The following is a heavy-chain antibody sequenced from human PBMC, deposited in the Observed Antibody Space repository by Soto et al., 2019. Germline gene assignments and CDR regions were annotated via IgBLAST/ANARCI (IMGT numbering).Heavy chain of an antibody. Sequence: VGSLRLSCASSVFTFSNYAMTWVRHAPGKWLEWVSVISNSRGGGRTYYADSVTGRFTIARDNSKNTLYLQMSSLRAEDTAVYYCASRGSYYGLDVGGQGNSVTVYS. CDR1: VFTFSNYA. CDR3: ASRGSYYGLDV. V-gene: IGHV3-23*01. D-gene: IGHD3-10*01. CDR2: ISNSRGGGRT. J-gene: IGHJ6*02.